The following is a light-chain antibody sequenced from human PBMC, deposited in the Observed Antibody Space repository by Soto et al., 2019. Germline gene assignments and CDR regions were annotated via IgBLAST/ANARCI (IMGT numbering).Light chain of an antibody. CDR2: GAS. CDR3: QQYVNSRTWT. CDR1: QSVTSSY. V-gene: IGKV3-20*01. Sequence: EIVLTQSPDTLSLSPGERATLSCRASQSVTSSYLAWYQQKPGQAPRLLIYGASYRATGIPDRFSGSGSGTDFTLTISRLEPEDFAVYSCQQYVNSRTWTFGQGT. J-gene: IGKJ1*01.